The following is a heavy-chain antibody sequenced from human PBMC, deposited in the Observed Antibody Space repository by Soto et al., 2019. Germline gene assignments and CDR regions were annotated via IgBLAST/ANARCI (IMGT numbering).Heavy chain of an antibody. Sequence: GVPIKVSSRGAGESFISYWIGWVSQMPGKGLEWMGIIYPGDSDTRYSPSFQGQVTISADKSISTAYLQWSSLKASDTAMYYCASSSNRYCSSTSCPDAFDIWGQGTMVTVSS. V-gene: IGHV5-51*01. J-gene: IGHJ3*02. CDR3: ASSSNRYCSSTSCPDAFDI. D-gene: IGHD2-2*01. CDR1: GESFISYW. CDR2: IYPGDSDT.